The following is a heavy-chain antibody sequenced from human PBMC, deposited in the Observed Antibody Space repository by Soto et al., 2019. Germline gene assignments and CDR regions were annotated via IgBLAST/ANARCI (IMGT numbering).Heavy chain of an antibody. Sequence: QVQLAASGGGVVQPGRSLRLSCAASGFTFSDYGMHWVRQAPGKGLEWVAVIWYDGSKQYYADSVKGRFTISRDNSKKTLFLQMRSLRAEDTALYYYVSEPIGDRGDVWGQGTTVTVSS. CDR1: GFTFSDYG. V-gene: IGHV3-33*01. J-gene: IGHJ6*02. D-gene: IGHD2-21*02. CDR2: IWYDGSKQ. CDR3: VSEPIGDRGDV.